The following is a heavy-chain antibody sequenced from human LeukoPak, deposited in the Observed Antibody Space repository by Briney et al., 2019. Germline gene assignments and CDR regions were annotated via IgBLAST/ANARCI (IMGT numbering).Heavy chain of an antibody. D-gene: IGHD3-16*01. J-gene: IGHJ3*02. CDR1: GFSVNTYT. Sequence: GGSLRLSCDASGFSVNTYTMYWVRQAPGKGLEWVSSISRSSAYIYYADSVKGRFTISRDNAKNSLYLQMNSLRAEDTAVYYCASFPPYMIRTDAFDIWGQGTMVTVSS. CDR2: ISRSSAYI. CDR3: ASFPPYMIRTDAFDI. V-gene: IGHV3-21*01.